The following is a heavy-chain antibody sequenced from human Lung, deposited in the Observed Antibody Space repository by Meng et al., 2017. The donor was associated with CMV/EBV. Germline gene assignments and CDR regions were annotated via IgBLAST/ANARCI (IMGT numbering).Heavy chain of an antibody. J-gene: IGHJ4*02. CDR3: TRDGDYYDATLH. CDR2: IDSDGSST. Sequence: GGSLRLSCAASGFTFSSNWMHWVRQAPGKGREWVSRIDSDGSSTTYAESVKGRFTISRDNAKNALFLQMISLRAEDTAVYYCTRDGDYYDATLHWGQGSLVTVSS. CDR1: GFTFSSNW. D-gene: IGHD3-16*01. V-gene: IGHV3-74*01.